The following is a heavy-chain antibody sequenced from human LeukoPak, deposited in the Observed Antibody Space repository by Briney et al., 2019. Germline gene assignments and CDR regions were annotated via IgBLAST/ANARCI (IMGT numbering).Heavy chain of an antibody. CDR2: IYRGGST. Sequence: GGSLRLSCAASGFTVSSNYMSWVRQAPGKGLEWVSVIYRGGSTYYADSVKGRFTISRDNSKNTLYLQMNSLRAEDTAVYYCARGYDYVWGSYRPYDYWGQGTLVTVSS. J-gene: IGHJ4*02. CDR3: ARGYDYVWGSYRPYDY. V-gene: IGHV3-66*02. D-gene: IGHD3-16*02. CDR1: GFTVSSNY.